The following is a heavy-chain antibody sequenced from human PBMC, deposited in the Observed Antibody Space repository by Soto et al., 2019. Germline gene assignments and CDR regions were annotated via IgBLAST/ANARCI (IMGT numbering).Heavy chain of an antibody. CDR1: GFTFSTFA. D-gene: IGHD1-26*01. Sequence: GGSLRLSCAASGFTFSTFAMSWVRQAPGKGMEWVSAISGSGGTTYNADSVKGRFTISRDNSKNSLYLQMNSLRAEDTAVYYCARDPGWEWAFDIWGQGTMVTVSS. CDR2: ISGSGGTT. V-gene: IGHV3-23*01. CDR3: ARDPGWEWAFDI. J-gene: IGHJ3*02.